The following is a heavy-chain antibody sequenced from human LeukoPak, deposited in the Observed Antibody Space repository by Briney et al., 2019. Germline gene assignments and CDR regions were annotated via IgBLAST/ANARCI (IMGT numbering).Heavy chain of an antibody. CDR2: IYYSGST. Sequence: SETLSLTCTVSGGSISSSSYYWGWIRQPPGKGLEWIGSIYYSGSTYYNPSLKSRVTISVDTSKNQFSLKLSSVTAADTAVYYCARVTPYDFWSGSHYFDYWGQGTLVTVSS. D-gene: IGHD3-3*01. V-gene: IGHV4-39*01. J-gene: IGHJ4*02. CDR3: ARVTPYDFWSGSHYFDY. CDR1: GGSISSSSYY.